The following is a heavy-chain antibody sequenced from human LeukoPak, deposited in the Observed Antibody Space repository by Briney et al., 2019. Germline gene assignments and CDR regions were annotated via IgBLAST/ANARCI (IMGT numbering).Heavy chain of an antibody. CDR1: GGSISSYY. CDR3: ARDNWNYRGLNWFDP. V-gene: IGHV4-4*07. Sequence: PSETLSLTCTVSGGSISSYYWSWIRQPAGKGLEWIGRIYTSGSTNYNPSLKSRVTMSVDTSKNQFSLKLSSVTAADTAVYYCARDNWNYRGLNWFDPWGQGTLVTVSS. D-gene: IGHD1-7*01. CDR2: IYTSGST. J-gene: IGHJ5*02.